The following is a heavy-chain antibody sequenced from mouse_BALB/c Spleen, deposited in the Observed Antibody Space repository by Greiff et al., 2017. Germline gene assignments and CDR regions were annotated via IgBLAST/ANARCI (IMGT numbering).Heavy chain of an antibody. V-gene: IGHV3-2*02. CDR2: ISYSGST. Sequence: EVMLVESGPGLVKPSQSLSLTCTVTGYSITSDYAWNWIRQFPGNTLEWMGYISYSGSTSYNPSLKSRISITRDTSKNQFFLQLNSVTTEDTATYYCARDYGSWFAYWGQGTLVTVSA. D-gene: IGHD1-1*01. CDR1: GYSITSDYA. J-gene: IGHJ3*01. CDR3: ARDYGSWFAY.